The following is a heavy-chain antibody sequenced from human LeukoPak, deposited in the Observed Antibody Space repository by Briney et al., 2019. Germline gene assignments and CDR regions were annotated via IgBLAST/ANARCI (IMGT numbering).Heavy chain of an antibody. Sequence: GGSLRLSFAASGFTFSSYSMNWVRQAPGKGLEWVSYISSSSSTIYYADSVKGRFTISRDNAKNSLYLQMNSLRAEDTAVYYCARDLMPRNLYYFDYWGQGTLVTVSS. J-gene: IGHJ4*02. CDR3: ARDLMPRNLYYFDY. D-gene: IGHD2-2*01. CDR1: GFTFSSYS. CDR2: ISSSSSTI. V-gene: IGHV3-48*04.